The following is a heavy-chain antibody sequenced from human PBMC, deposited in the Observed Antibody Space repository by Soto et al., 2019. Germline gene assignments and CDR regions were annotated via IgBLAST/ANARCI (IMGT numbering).Heavy chain of an antibody. Sequence: QVQLVQSGVEVKKPGASVKVSCKASGYTFTRYGISWVRQAPGQGLEWMGWISAYNGNTNYAQKFQGRVTMTTETSTSTAYVELRSLRSDDTAVYYCAKEGRGFIDRIGYWGQGTLVTVSS. CDR1: GYTFTRYG. CDR2: ISAYNGNT. CDR3: AKEGRGFIDRIGY. J-gene: IGHJ4*02. V-gene: IGHV1-18*01. D-gene: IGHD3-10*01.